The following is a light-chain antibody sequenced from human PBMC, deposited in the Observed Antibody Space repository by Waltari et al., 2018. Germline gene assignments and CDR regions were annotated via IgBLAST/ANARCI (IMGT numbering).Light chain of an antibody. CDR2: EVT. V-gene: IGLV2-14*01. CDR1: SSDIGNFNS. J-gene: IGLJ1*01. Sequence: QSALTQPASVSGSPGQTITISCTGTSSDIGNFNSVSCYQQHPGQAPKLMIFEVTNRPSGISNRFSGSKSDNTAFLTISGLQAEDEADYYCSSYSSSTSLCVFGTGTKVTVL. CDR3: SSYSSSTSLCV.